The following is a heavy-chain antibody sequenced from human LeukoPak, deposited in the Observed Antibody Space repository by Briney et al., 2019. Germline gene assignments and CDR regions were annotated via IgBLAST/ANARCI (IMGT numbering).Heavy chain of an antibody. CDR1: GFTFSSYS. V-gene: IGHV3-48*04. Sequence: GGSLRLSCAASGFTFSSYSMNWVRQAPGEGLEWVSYISSSSSTIYYADSVKGRFTISRDNAKNSLYLQMNSLRAEDTAVYYCARDLPVDYWGQGTLVTVSS. CDR3: ARDLPVDY. CDR2: ISSSSSTI. J-gene: IGHJ4*02.